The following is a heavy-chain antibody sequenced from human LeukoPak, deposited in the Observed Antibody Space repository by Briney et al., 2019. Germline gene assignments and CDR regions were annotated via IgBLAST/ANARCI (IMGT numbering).Heavy chain of an antibody. CDR1: GXTXXXXX. D-gene: IGHD3-10*01. CDR2: XXXXNXXX. V-gene: IGHV1-18*01. CDR3: ATXSITMIRGVTYFYYGMDV. J-gene: IGHJ6*02. Sequence: GASVKVSCKASGXTXXXXXXSXXXXXXGXXXXWXXXXXXXNXXXXFAXNFQXRXTMTTDTSTNTAHMELRSLKSDDTAVYYCATXSITMIRGVTYFYYGMDVWGQGTTVTVSS.